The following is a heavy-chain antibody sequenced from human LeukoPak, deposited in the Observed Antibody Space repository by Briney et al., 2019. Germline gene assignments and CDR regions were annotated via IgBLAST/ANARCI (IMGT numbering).Heavy chain of an antibody. CDR1: GFTFSSYE. V-gene: IGHV3-48*03. CDR3: AKDLSVVGAHDSFDV. CDR2: ISSSGSTV. J-gene: IGHJ3*01. D-gene: IGHD1-26*01. Sequence: SGGSLRLSCAASGFTFSSYEMNWVRQAPGKGLEWVSYISSSGSTVYYADSVKGRFTISRDNAKNSLYLQMNSLRAEDTAVYYCAKDLSVVGAHDSFDVWGQGTMVTVSS.